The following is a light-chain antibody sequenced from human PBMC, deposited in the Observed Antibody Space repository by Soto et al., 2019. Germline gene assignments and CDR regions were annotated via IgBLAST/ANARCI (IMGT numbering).Light chain of an antibody. Sequence: VMTQSPATLSVSPGERATLSCRASHSVKSLLAWYQQKPGQAPRLLIYGASTRATGVPARFSGSGSGTEFTLTISSLQSEDFAVYYCQQYNNWPRTFGHGTKVEIK. CDR2: GAS. CDR3: QQYNNWPRT. V-gene: IGKV3D-15*01. CDR1: HSVKSL. J-gene: IGKJ1*01.